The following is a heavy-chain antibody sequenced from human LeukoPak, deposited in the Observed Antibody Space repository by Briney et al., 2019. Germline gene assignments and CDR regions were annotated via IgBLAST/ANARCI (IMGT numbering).Heavy chain of an antibody. V-gene: IGHV4-59*01. J-gene: IGHJ4*02. CDR3: ARGSRSLGVTTVTRGFDY. D-gene: IGHD4-17*01. CDR1: GGSISSYY. Sequence: SETLSLTCIVSGGSISSYYWSWIRQPPGKGLEWIGYIYYSGSTNYNPSLNSRVTMSVDTSKNQFSLSLSSVTAADTAVYYCARGSRSLGVTTVTRGFDYWGQGTLVTVSS. CDR2: IYYSGST.